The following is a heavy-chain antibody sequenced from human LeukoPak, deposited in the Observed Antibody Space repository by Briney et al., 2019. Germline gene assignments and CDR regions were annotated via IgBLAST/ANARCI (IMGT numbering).Heavy chain of an antibody. J-gene: IGHJ4*02. D-gene: IGHD4-17*01. CDR2: IHPDSGAT. Sequence: ASVKVSFKASGYTFTYFYIHWVRQAPGQGLEWMGWIHPDSGATNYAPHFQGRVTMTRDTSISTVYMELSRLRSDDTAVYYCARDDVYGDRDFDYWGQGTLVTVSS. CDR1: GYTFTYFY. CDR3: ARDDVYGDRDFDY. V-gene: IGHV1-2*02.